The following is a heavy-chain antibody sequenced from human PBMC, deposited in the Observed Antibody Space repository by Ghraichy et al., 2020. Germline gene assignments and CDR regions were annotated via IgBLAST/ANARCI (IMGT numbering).Heavy chain of an antibody. D-gene: IGHD6-19*01. CDR1: GYTFTGYF. CDR3: ARGQQWLDFDY. CDR2: INPNSGGT. J-gene: IGHJ4*02. Sequence: ASVKVSCKAAGYTFTGYFMNWVRQAPGQGLEWMGWINPNSGGTNYAQKFQGWVTMTRDTSISTAYMELSRLRSDETDVYYCARGQQWLDFDYWGQGTLVTVSS. V-gene: IGHV1-2*04.